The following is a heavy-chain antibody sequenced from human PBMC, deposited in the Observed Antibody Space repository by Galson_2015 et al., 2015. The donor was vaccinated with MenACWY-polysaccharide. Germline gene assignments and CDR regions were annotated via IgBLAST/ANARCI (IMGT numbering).Heavy chain of an antibody. D-gene: IGHD2-21*02. CDR2: INTDGSST. V-gene: IGHV3-74*01. CDR3: ARDPHCGAGCSIHDAFDV. CDR1: GFTFSSYW. J-gene: IGHJ3*01. Sequence: SLRLSCAASGFTFSSYWTHWVRQAPGEGLVWVSRINTDGSSTSYADSVKGRFTVSRDNAKNTVYLQMNSLRAEDSAVYYCARDPHCGAGCSIHDAFDVWGPGTKVTVSS.